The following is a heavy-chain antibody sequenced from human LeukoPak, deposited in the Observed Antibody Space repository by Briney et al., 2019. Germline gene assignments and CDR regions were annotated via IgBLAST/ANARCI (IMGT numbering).Heavy chain of an antibody. D-gene: IGHD1-14*01. J-gene: IGHJ4*02. Sequence: SETLSLTCTFSGGSFSPAHWSWIRQPPGKGLEWIGVICDNGNTDYNPSLKSRVTISVDTSKSQFSLKLSSLAAADTAVYYCATGRDPCKTGHWGQGTLVTVSS. CDR3: ATGRDPCKTGH. CDR1: GGSFSPAH. CDR2: ICDNGNT. V-gene: IGHV4-59*01.